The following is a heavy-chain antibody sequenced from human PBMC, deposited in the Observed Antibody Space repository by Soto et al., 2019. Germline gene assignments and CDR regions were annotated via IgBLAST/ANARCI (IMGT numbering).Heavy chain of an antibody. D-gene: IGHD2-15*01. Sequence: GGSLRLSCAASGFTFSSYSMNWVRQAPGKGLEWVSYISSSSSTIYYADSVKGRFTISRDNAKNSLYLQMNSLRAEDTAVYYCARDRVVGVAATVYDAYYMDVWGKGTTVTVSS. V-gene: IGHV3-48*01. CDR3: ARDRVVGVAATVYDAYYMDV. J-gene: IGHJ6*03. CDR2: ISSSSSTI. CDR1: GFTFSSYS.